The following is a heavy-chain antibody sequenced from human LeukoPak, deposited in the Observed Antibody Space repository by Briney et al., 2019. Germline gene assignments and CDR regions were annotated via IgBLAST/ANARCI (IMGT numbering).Heavy chain of an antibody. CDR3: ARAPRLWYDSSGPVDY. CDR2: IYSGGST. J-gene: IGHJ4*02. V-gene: IGHV3-53*01. CDR1: GFTVSSNY. D-gene: IGHD3-22*01. Sequence: GGTLRLSCAASGFTVSSNYMSWVRQAPGKGLEWVSVIYSGGSTYYADSVKGRFTISRDNSKNTLYLQMNSLRAEDTAVYYCARAPRLWYDSSGPVDYWGQGTLVTASS.